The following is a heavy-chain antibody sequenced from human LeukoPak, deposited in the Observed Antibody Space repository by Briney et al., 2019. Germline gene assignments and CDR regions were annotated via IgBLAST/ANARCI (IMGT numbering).Heavy chain of an antibody. CDR2: IYYSGST. J-gene: IGHJ4*02. CDR1: GDSISSGDYY. D-gene: IGHD3-22*01. CDR3: ARAKRDDSSGLYYFDY. V-gene: IGHV4-30-4*01. Sequence: SETLSLTCTVSGDSISSGDYYWPWVRQPPGKGLEWIWFIYYSGSTYYNPSLKSRVTISIDTSNNQFSLKLSSVTAADTAVYYCARAKRDDSSGLYYFDYWGQGTLVTVSS.